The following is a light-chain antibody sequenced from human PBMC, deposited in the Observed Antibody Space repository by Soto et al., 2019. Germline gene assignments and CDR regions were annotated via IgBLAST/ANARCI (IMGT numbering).Light chain of an antibody. CDR3: AAWDDSLSAYV. V-gene: IGLV1-44*01. CDR2: NSY. Sequence: QSVLTQPPSASGTPGHRVTISCSGSSSNIGNNIVNWYQHLPGTAPKLLIYNSYQRPSGVPDRFSGSKSGTSASLAISGLQSEDETVYYCAAWDDSLSAYVFGTGTKVTVL. J-gene: IGLJ1*01. CDR1: SSNIGNNI.